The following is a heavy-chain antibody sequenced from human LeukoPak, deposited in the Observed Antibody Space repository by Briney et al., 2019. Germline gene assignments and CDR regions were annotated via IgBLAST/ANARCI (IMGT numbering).Heavy chain of an antibody. J-gene: IGHJ4*02. CDR1: GFTFSSYS. Sequence: GGSLRLSCAASGFTFSSYSMNWVRQAPGKGLEWVSYIRSGSTTIYYADSVKGRFTISRDNAKNSLYLQMNSLRAEDTAVYYCARDRPYYDILTGEGKFDYWGQGTLVTVSS. V-gene: IGHV3-48*04. D-gene: IGHD3-9*01. CDR2: IRSGSTTI. CDR3: ARDRPYYDILTGEGKFDY.